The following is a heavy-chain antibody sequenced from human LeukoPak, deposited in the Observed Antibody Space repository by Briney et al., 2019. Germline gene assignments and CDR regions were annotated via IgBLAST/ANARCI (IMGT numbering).Heavy chain of an antibody. Sequence: SVKVSCKASGGTFSSYAISWMRQAPGQGLEWMGRIIPILGIANYAQEFQGRVTITADKSTSTAYMELSSLRSEDTAVYYCASLYSSSSPLNDYWGQGTLVTVSS. CDR3: ASLYSSSSPLNDY. V-gene: IGHV1-69*04. J-gene: IGHJ4*02. CDR2: IIPILGIA. CDR1: GGTFSSYA. D-gene: IGHD6-6*01.